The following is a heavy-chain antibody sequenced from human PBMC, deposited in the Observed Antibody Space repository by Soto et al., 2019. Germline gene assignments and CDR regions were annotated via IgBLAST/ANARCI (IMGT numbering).Heavy chain of an antibody. J-gene: IGHJ5*02. CDR2: IYYSGST. Sequence: PSETLSLTCTVSGVSINSGDYYWSWIRQPPGKGLEWIGYIYYSGSTYYNPSLKSRATLSLDTSKNQFSLRLTSVTAADTAVFYCARCPPDCCERWGPGTLVAVSS. CDR3: ARCPPDCCER. CDR1: GVSINSGDYY. V-gene: IGHV4-30-4*01.